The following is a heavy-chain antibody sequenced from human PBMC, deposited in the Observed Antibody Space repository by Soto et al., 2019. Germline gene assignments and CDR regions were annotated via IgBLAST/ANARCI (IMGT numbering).Heavy chain of an antibody. CDR2: IDYSGNI. D-gene: IGHD1-1*01. J-gene: IGHJ4*02. V-gene: IGHV4-39*01. CDR1: GGSITSSGSA. CDR3: ARHIYNHAFEYYFAS. Sequence: QLQLQESGPGLVKPSETLSLTCNASGGSITSSGSAWGWIRQSPGKGLGWIGTIDYSGNIYYIPSLTIRITMTFNTAKNQISLRLSSVTAAASAVDCGARHIYNHAFEYYFASWRQGSLVTVSS.